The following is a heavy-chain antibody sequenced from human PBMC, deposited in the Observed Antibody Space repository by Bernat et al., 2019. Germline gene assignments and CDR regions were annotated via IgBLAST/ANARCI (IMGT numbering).Heavy chain of an antibody. CDR2: ISYDGSNK. J-gene: IGHJ4*02. V-gene: IGHV3-30*03. Sequence: QVQLVESGGGVVQPGRSLRLSCAASGFTFSSYGMHWVRQAPGKGLEWVAVISYDGSNKYYADSVKGRFTISRDNAKNSLYLQMNSLRAEDTAVYYCARNALYWAAAGTDDYWGQGTLVTVSS. D-gene: IGHD6-13*01. CDR1: GFTFSSYG. CDR3: ARNALYWAAAGTDDY.